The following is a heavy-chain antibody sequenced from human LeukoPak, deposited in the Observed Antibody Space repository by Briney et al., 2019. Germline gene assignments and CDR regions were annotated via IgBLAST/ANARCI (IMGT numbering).Heavy chain of an antibody. CDR2: IYYSGST. CDR1: GGSISSYY. CDR3: ARADQPKYSSGCQFDY. D-gene: IGHD6-19*01. Sequence: PSETLSLTCTVSGGSISSYYWSWIRQPPGKGLEWIGYIYYSGSTNYNPSLKSRVTISVDTSKNQFSLKLSSVTAADTAVYYCARADQPKYSSGCQFDYWGQGTLVTVSS. V-gene: IGHV4-59*01. J-gene: IGHJ4*02.